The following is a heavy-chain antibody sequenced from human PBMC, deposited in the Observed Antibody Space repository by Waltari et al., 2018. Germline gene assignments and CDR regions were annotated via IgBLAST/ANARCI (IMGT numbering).Heavy chain of an antibody. CDR2: IYYSGST. V-gene: IGHV4-39*01. Sequence: QLQLQESGTGLVKPSETLSLTCTVSGGSISSRSYYWGWIRQPPGKGLEWIGSIYYSGSTYYNPSLKSRVTISVDTSKNQFSLKLSSVTAADTAVYYCARNYGGNSHYYYYMDVWGKGTTVTVSS. J-gene: IGHJ6*03. D-gene: IGHD4-17*01. CDR3: ARNYGGNSHYYYYMDV. CDR1: GGSISSRSYY.